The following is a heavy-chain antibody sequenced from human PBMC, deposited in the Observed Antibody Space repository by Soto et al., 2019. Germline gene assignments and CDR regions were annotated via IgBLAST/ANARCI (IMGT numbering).Heavy chain of an antibody. CDR1: GITFRSRA. CDR2: TTDTDGDR. J-gene: IGHJ6*02. V-gene: IGHV3-23*01. CDR3: AKLGPVAAAGFYYYYGMDA. Sequence: EEQLLESGGDLVQPGGSLRLSCVASGITFRSRAMSWVRQAPGEGLEWVSTTTDTDGDRKYADSVKGRFTISRDNSKNTLYLQMNSLRAEDTAVYYCAKLGPVAAAGFYYYYGMDAWGQGTTVTVSS. D-gene: IGHD6-13*01.